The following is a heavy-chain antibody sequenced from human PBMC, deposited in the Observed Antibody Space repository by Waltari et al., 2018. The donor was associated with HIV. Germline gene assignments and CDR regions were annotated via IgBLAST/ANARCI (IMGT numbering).Heavy chain of an antibody. J-gene: IGHJ6*02. D-gene: IGHD3-10*01. CDR2: FDPEDGET. Sequence: QVQLVQSGAEVKKPGASVKVSCKVSGYTLTELSMHWVRQAPGKGLEWMGGFDPEDGETIYAQKFQGRVTMTEDTSTDTAYMELSSLRSEDTAVYYCATVRGYGSGSPYYYYGMDVWGQGTTVTVSS. CDR1: GYTLTELS. V-gene: IGHV1-24*01. CDR3: ATVRGYGSGSPYYYYGMDV.